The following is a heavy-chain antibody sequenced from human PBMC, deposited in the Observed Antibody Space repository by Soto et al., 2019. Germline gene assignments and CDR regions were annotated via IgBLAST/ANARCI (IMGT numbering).Heavy chain of an antibody. Sequence: QVQLQESGPGLVKPSGTLSLTCAVSSGSISSSNWWSWVRQPPGKGLERIGEIYHSGSTNYNPSLKSRVTISVDKSKNQSSLKLSSVTAADTAVYYCARGHAPRYCSGGSCSRIGIFDYWGQGTLVTVSS. CDR1: SGSISSSNW. V-gene: IGHV4-4*02. D-gene: IGHD2-15*01. CDR3: ARGHAPRYCSGGSCSRIGIFDY. J-gene: IGHJ4*02. CDR2: IYHSGST.